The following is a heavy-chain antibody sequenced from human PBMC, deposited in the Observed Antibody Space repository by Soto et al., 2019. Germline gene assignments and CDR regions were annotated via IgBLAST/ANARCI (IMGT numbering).Heavy chain of an antibody. J-gene: IGHJ4*02. CDR3: ARRRGLGEISPYFDY. Sequence: QVQLQESGPGLVRPSETLSLTCSVSGGSISDYQWNWIRQSPGKGLEWIGYSYYSGRTNYNPSLTRRETVSLDTSTRQFGLRLRSVTAAETAVYYRARRRGLGEISPYFDYWGQGTLVTVSS. V-gene: IGHV4-59*01. CDR2: SYYSGRT. CDR1: GGSISDYQ. D-gene: IGHD3-16*02.